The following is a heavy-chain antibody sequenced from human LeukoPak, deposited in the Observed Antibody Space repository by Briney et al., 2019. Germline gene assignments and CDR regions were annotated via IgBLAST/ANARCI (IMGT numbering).Heavy chain of an antibody. CDR2: IYLSGST. V-gene: IGHV4-4*02. D-gene: IGHD3-16*01. J-gene: IGHJ3*02. CDR1: GGSITSSNW. Sequence: SGTLSLTCAVSGGSITSSNWWSWVRQPPGKGPEWIAEIYLSGSTNYNPSLKSRVTISVDTSKNQFSLKLSSVTAADTAVYYCARLLFEGSVLDIWGQGTMVTVSS. CDR3: ARLLFEGSVLDI.